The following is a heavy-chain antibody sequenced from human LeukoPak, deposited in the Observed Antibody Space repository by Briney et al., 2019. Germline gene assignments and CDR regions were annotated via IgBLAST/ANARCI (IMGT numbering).Heavy chain of an antibody. V-gene: IGHV4-39*01. J-gene: IGHJ4*02. CDR3: ARQGVHGDPGFDY. D-gene: IGHD4-17*01. CDR1: GGFISSSRYY. CDR2: IYYSGST. Sequence: SETLSLTCTVSGGFISSSRYYWGWIRQPPGKGLEWIGNIYYSGSTNCNPSLKSRVAISVDTSKNQFSLKLSSVTAADTAVYYCARQGVHGDPGFDYWGQGTLVTVSS.